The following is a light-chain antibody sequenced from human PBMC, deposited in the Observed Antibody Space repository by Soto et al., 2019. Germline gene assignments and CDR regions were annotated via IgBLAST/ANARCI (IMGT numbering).Light chain of an antibody. Sequence: QSVLTQPASVSGSPGQSITISCTGTSSDVGGYNYVSWYQQHPGKAPKLMIYDVSNRPSGVSNRFSGSKSGNTASRTISGLQAEDEADYSCRSYTSSSTLVFGGGTQLTVL. CDR1: SSDVGGYNY. V-gene: IGLV2-14*01. CDR2: DVS. CDR3: RSYTSSSTLV. J-gene: IGLJ2*01.